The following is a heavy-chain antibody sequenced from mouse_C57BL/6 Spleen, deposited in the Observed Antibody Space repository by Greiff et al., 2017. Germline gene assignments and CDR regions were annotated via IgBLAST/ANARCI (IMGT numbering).Heavy chain of an antibody. J-gene: IGHJ4*01. V-gene: IGHV1-69*01. CDR3: ARGVTGTGDAMDY. CDR1: GYTFTSYW. CDR2: IDPSDSYT. Sequence: VQLQQPGAELVMPGASVKLSCKASGYTFTSYWMHWVKQRPGQGLEWIGEIDPSDSYTNYNQKFKGKSTLTVDKSSSTAYMQLRSLTSEDSAVYYCARGVTGTGDAMDYWGQGTSVTVSS. D-gene: IGHD4-1*01.